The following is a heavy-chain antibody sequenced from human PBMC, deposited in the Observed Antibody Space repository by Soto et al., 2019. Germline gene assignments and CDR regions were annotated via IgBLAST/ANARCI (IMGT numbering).Heavy chain of an antibody. CDR3: ARVTVAGSDAFDI. Sequence: VKVSCKASGYTFTSYGISWVRQAPGQGLEWMGWISAYNGNTNYAQKLQGRVTMTTDTSTSTAYMGLRSLRSDDTAVYYCARVTVAGSDAFDIWGQGTMVTVSS. D-gene: IGHD6-19*01. CDR2: ISAYNGNT. CDR1: GYTFTSYG. J-gene: IGHJ3*02. V-gene: IGHV1-18*01.